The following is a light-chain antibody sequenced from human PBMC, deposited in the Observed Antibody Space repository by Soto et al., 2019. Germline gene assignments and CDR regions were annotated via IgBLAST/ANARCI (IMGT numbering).Light chain of an antibody. Sequence: DIHMTQSPSTLSASVGDRVTITCRASQPITTYLNWYQQKPGKAPKLLIYDASNLETGVPSRFSGSGSGTDFTFTISSLQPEDIATYYCQQYDNLPRYTFGQGTKLEIK. V-gene: IGKV1-33*01. CDR3: QQYDNLPRYT. CDR2: DAS. CDR1: QPITTY. J-gene: IGKJ2*01.